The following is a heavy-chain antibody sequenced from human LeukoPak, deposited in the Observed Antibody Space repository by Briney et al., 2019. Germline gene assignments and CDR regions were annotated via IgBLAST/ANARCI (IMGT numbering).Heavy chain of an antibody. D-gene: IGHD6-19*01. CDR3: ARGERQWLAKWGWFDP. J-gene: IGHJ5*02. CDR2: INHSGST. CDR1: GGSFSGYY. Sequence: SETLSLTCAVYGGSFSGYYWSWIRQPPGKGLEWIGEINHSGSTNYNPSLKSRVTISVDTSKNQFSLKLSSVTAADTSVYYCARGERQWLAKWGWFDPWGQGTLVTVSS. V-gene: IGHV4-34*01.